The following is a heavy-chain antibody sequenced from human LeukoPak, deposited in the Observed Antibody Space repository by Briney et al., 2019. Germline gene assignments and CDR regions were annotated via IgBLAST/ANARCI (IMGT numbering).Heavy chain of an antibody. J-gene: IGHJ4*02. Sequence: SETLSLTCSVSRGSISSSYWNWIRQPAGKGLEWIGRVYSNGSTNYNPSLKSRITMSVDTSKNQFSLKLMSVTAADTAVYYCASTIVGTIDYWSQGTLVTVSS. V-gene: IGHV4-4*07. CDR1: RGSISSSY. CDR3: ASTIVGTIDY. D-gene: IGHD1-26*01. CDR2: VYSNGST.